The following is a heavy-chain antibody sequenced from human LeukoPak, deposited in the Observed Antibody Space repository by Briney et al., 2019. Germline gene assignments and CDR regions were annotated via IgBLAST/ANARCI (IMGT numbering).Heavy chain of an antibody. V-gene: IGHV3-23*01. CDR2: ISGSGVST. Sequence: GGSLRLSCEASGLTFSSYAMSWVRQAPGKGLEWVSSISGSGVSTYYADSVKGRFTISRDNFKNTLYLQMNSLRAEDTAVYYCAKDQRWELPHYFDCWGQGTLVIVSS. CDR3: AKDQRWELPHYFDC. D-gene: IGHD1-26*01. CDR1: GLTFSSYA. J-gene: IGHJ4*02.